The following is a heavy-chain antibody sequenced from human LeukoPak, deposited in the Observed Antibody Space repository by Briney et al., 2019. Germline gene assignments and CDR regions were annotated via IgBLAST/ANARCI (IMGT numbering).Heavy chain of an antibody. CDR2: ISYAGSNK. J-gene: IGHJ4*02. CDR1: GFTFSYYG. V-gene: IGHV3-33*05. CDR3: AKELDSSGYFDY. D-gene: IGHD3-22*01. Sequence: PGRSLRLSCVASGFTFSYYGMHWVRQAPGKGLEWVAVISYAGSNKYYADSVKGRFSISRDNSKNTLFLQMNSLRAEDTAVYYCAKELDSSGYFDYWGQGTLVTVSS.